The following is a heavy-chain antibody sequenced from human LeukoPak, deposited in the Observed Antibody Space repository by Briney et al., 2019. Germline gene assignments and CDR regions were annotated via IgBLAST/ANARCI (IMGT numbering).Heavy chain of an antibody. V-gene: IGHV4-39*07. CDR3: ARFITTGYSDY. D-gene: IGHD3-22*01. CDR1: GGSISSSRYY. Sequence: SETLSLTCTVSGGSISSSRYYWGWIRQPPGKGLEWIGSIYYSGTTYFNPSLESRVTISVDASKNQSSLKLSSVTATDTAVYYCARFITTGYSDYWGQGTLVTVSS. CDR2: IYYSGTT. J-gene: IGHJ4*02.